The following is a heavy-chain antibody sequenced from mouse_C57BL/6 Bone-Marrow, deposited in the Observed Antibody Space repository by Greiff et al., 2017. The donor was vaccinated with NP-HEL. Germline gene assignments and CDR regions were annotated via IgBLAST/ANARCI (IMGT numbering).Heavy chain of an antibody. D-gene: IGHD4-1*01. CDR1: GYTFTSYT. V-gene: IGHV1-4*01. CDR2: INPSSGYT. J-gene: IGHJ2*01. CDR3: AREDPFNWDGY. Sequence: QVQLQQSGAELARPGASVKMSCKASGYTFTSYTMHWVKQRPGQGLEWIGYINPSSGYTKYNQKFKDKATLTADKSSSTAYMQLSSLTSEDSAVYYCAREDPFNWDGYWGQGTTLTVSS.